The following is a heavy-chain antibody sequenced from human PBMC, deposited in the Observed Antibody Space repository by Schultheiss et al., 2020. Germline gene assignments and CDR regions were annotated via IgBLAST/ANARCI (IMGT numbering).Heavy chain of an antibody. CDR2: ISSSSSTI. CDR1: GFTFSSYS. D-gene: IGHD6-6*01. J-gene: IGHJ6*03. CDR3: ARDRYISSDFHYYMDV. V-gene: IGHV3-48*02. Sequence: GGSLRLSCAASGFTFSSYSMNWVRQAPGKGLEWVSYISSSSSTIYYGDSVKGRFTISRDNAKKSLTLQMNGLRDEDTAVYYCARDRYISSDFHYYMDVWGKGTTVTVSS.